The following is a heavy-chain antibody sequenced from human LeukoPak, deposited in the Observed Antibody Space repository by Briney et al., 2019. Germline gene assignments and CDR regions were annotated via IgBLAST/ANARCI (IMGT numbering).Heavy chain of an antibody. Sequence: SETLSLTCAVYGGSFSGYYWSWIRQPPGKGLEWIGEINHSGSTNYNPSLKSRVTISVDTSKNQFSLKPSSVTAADTAVYYCARVVPAAYGMDVWGQGTTVTVSS. V-gene: IGHV4-34*01. CDR3: ARVVPAAYGMDV. D-gene: IGHD2-2*01. CDR1: GGSFSGYY. CDR2: INHSGST. J-gene: IGHJ6*02.